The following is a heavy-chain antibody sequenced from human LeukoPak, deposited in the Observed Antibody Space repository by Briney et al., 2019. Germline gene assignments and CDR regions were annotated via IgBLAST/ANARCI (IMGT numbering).Heavy chain of an antibody. V-gene: IGHV3-53*01. CDR1: GFTFITYW. CDR2: IYAGGDT. J-gene: IGHJ1*01. CDR3: AQARSSSGYGPLGFY. D-gene: IGHD5-12*01. Sequence: TGGSLRLSCAASGFTFITYWMHWVRQAPGKGLEFVSVIYAGGDTFYADSVKGRFTISRDSSKNTLYLHMSSLTPEDTAVYYCAQARSSSGYGPLGFYWGQGTLVTVSS.